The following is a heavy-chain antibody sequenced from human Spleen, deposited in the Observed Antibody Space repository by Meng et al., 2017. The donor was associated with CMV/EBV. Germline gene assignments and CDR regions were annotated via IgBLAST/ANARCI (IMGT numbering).Heavy chain of an antibody. CDR2: ISAYNGHT. CDR3: ARGGGSYSFDY. CDR1: GYTFSTYG. V-gene: IGHV1-18*01. D-gene: IGHD1-26*01. J-gene: IGHJ4*02. Sequence: ASVKVSCKSSGYTFSTYGISWVRQAPGQGLEWMGWISAYNGHTNYAQKFQGRVTMTTDTSTSTTYMELRGLRSEDTAVYYCARGGGSYSFDYWGQGTLVTVSS.